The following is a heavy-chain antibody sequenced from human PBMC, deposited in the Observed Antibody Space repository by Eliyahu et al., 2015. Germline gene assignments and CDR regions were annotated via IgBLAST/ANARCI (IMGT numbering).Heavy chain of an antibody. CDR2: LYNSGRST. J-gene: IGHJ4*02. CDR1: GGSXSXDGYY. CDR3: TRRHRSGYPDF. Sequence: QVQLQESGPGLVKPSQTLSLTCTVFGGSXSXDGYYXSWLRQHPVKGLEWIGFLYNSGRSTYFNPSLQSRATISVDTSKNQFSLTLSSVTAADTAVYYCTRRHRSGYPDFWGQGARVTASS. V-gene: IGHV4-31*03. D-gene: IGHD6-19*01.